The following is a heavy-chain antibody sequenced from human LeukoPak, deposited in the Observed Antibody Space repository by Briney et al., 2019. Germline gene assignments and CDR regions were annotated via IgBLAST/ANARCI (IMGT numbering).Heavy chain of an antibody. CDR2: IYYSENT. CDR3: TREDTGSSIDY. J-gene: IGHJ4*01. Sequence: SETLSLTCTVSGGSITSYYYTWIRHPPGKGLEWIGYIYYSENTNYNPALKSQVSMSLDMSKTQFSLRLPSVSAADTAVYYCTREDTGSSIDYWGQGTMVTVSS. D-gene: IGHD5-12*01. CDR1: GGSITSYY. V-gene: IGHV4-59*01.